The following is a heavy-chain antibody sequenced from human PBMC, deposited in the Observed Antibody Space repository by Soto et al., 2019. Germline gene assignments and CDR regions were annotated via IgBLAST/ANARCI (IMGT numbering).Heavy chain of an antibody. V-gene: IGHV3-7*01. Sequence: PGGSLRLSCAASGFTFNHYWTAWVRQAPGKGLEWVANIKQDGSEKYYVDSVKGRFTISRDNAKNSVYLQMNSLRAEDTAVYYCATHSFDNLSAGDSWGQGTLVTVPQ. CDR3: ATHSFDNLSAGDS. J-gene: IGHJ4*02. D-gene: IGHD5-18*01. CDR1: GFTFNHYW. CDR2: IKQDGSEK.